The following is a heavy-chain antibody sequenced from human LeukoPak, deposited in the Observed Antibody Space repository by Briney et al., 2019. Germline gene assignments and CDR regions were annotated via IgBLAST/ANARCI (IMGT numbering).Heavy chain of an antibody. J-gene: IGHJ4*02. CDR1: GFTFSSYG. CDR2: ISSSSSTI. CDR3: GRAFCSGGTCYRGY. V-gene: IGHV3-48*02. Sequence: GGSLRLSCATSGFTFSSYGMNWVRQAPGKGLEWISYISSSSSTIYYADSVEGRFTISRDNAKNSLFLQMNSLRDEDTAVYYCGRAFCSGGTCYRGYWGQGTLVTVSS. D-gene: IGHD2-15*01.